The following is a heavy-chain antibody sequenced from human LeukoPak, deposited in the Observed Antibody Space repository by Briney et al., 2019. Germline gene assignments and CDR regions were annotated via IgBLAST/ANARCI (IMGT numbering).Heavy chain of an antibody. D-gene: IGHD3-9*01. V-gene: IGHV4-34*01. CDR3: ARESNYDILTGYYKIFDY. J-gene: IGHJ4*02. CDR2: INHSGST. CDR1: GGSFSGCY. Sequence: PSETLSLTCAVYGGSFSGCYWSWIRQPPGKGLEWIGEINHSGSTNYNPSLKSRVTILVDTSKNQFSLKLSSVTAADTAVYYCARESNYDILTGYYKIFDYWGQGTLVTVSS.